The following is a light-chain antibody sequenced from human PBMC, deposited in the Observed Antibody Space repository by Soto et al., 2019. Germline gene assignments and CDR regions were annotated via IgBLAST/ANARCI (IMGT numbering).Light chain of an antibody. V-gene: IGKV3-15*01. CDR3: QQYNKWPPIT. CDR1: QSVSSN. CDR2: GAS. Sequence: EIVMTQSPATLSVSPGERATPSCRASQSVSSNSAWYQQKPGQAPRLLIYGASTRATGIPARFSGSGSGTEFTLIISSLQSEDFAVYYCQQYNKWPPITFGQGTRLEI. J-gene: IGKJ5*01.